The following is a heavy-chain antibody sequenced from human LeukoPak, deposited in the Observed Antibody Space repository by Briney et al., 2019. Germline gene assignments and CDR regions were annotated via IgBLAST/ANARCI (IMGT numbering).Heavy chain of an antibody. Sequence: PGGSLRLSCAASRLPFSTYAISWVRQAPGKGLEWVSTISSSGAYTHYAGSVKGRFTISRDNFESTLYLQMNNLRVEDTAVYYCFVRPLGDLWGRGILVTVSS. CDR2: ISSSGAYT. D-gene: IGHD3-10*01. CDR3: FVRPLGDL. V-gene: IGHV3-23*01. CDR1: RLPFSTYA. J-gene: IGHJ2*01.